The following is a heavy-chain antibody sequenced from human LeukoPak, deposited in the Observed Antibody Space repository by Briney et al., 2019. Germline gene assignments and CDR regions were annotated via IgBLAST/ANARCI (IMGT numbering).Heavy chain of an antibody. CDR3: AKIGTLLWFGELLPTPDAFDI. CDR2: ISGSGGST. J-gene: IGHJ3*02. D-gene: IGHD3-10*01. CDR1: GFTFSSYA. V-gene: IGHV3-23*01. Sequence: GGSLRLSCAASGFTFSSYAMSWVRQAPGKGLEWVSAISGSGGSTYYADSVKGRFTISRDNPKNTLYLQMNSLRAEDTAVYYCAKIGTLLWFGELLPTPDAFDIWGQGTMVTVSS.